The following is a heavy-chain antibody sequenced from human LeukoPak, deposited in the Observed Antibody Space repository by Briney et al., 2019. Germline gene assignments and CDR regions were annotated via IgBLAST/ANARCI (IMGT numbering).Heavy chain of an antibody. CDR3: ARTLTADY. J-gene: IGHJ4*02. Sequence: GGSLRLSCAASGFTFSSYSMNWVRQAPGKGLEWVSSISSSSSYISYADSVKGRFTISRDNAKNSLYLQMNSLRAEDTAVYYCARTLTADYWGQGTLVTVSS. CDR2: ISSSSSYI. CDR1: GFTFSSYS. V-gene: IGHV3-21*01.